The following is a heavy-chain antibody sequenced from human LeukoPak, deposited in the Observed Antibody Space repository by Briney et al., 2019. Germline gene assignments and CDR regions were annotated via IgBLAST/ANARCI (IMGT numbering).Heavy chain of an antibody. CDR2: IKEDGSEK. Sequence: GGSLRLSCAASGFTFSNYWMAWVRQAPGKGLGWVANIKEDGSEKYHADSLRGRFTISRDNAKNSLYLQLNSLRAEDTAIYFCANLLENYWGQGTLVTVSS. CDR1: GFTFSNYW. V-gene: IGHV3-7*01. CDR3: ANLLENY. D-gene: IGHD1-1*01. J-gene: IGHJ4*02.